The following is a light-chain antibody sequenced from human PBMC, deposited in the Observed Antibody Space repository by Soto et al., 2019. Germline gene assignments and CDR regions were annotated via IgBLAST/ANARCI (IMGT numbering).Light chain of an antibody. Sequence: EIVLTQSPGTPSLSPGERATLSCRASQSVRSSHLAWYQQKPGQAPRLLIYGASSRATGIPDRFSGSGSGTDFTLTISRLEPEDFAVYSCQQYSSSPATFGQGTKVEI. J-gene: IGKJ1*01. CDR3: QQYSSSPAT. CDR2: GAS. CDR1: QSVRSSH. V-gene: IGKV3-20*01.